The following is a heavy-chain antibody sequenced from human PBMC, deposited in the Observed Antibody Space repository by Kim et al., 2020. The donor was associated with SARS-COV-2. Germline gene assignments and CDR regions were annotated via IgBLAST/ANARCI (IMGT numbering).Heavy chain of an antibody. J-gene: IGHJ4*02. Sequence: GGSLRLSCAASGFTFRSYGMHWVRQAPGKGLEWVAVIWYDGSYKYYADSVKGRFTISRDNSKNTLYLQMNRLRAEDTAVYYCAGGGGTYFYFDYWGQGTLVTVSS. CDR3: AGGGGTYFYFDY. CDR1: GFTFRSYG. CDR2: IWYDGSYK. D-gene: IGHD1-26*01. V-gene: IGHV3-33*01.